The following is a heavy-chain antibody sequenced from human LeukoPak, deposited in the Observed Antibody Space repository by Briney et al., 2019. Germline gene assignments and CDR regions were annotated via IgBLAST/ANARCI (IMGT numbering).Heavy chain of an antibody. CDR3: ARGLAAAGSYYYTGMDV. Sequence: GASEKVSCKASGYTFTGYYLHWVRQAPGQGLEWMGWINPNSGGTNYAQKFQGRVTMTRDTSISTAYMEVSGLRPDDTAVYYCARGLAAAGSYYYTGMDVWGQGTTVAVSS. J-gene: IGHJ6*02. CDR1: GYTFTGYY. V-gene: IGHV1-2*02. CDR2: INPNSGGT. D-gene: IGHD6-13*01.